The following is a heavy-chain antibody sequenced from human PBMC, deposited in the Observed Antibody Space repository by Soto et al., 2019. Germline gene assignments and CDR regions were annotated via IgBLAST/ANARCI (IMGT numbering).Heavy chain of an antibody. Sequence: EVQLLESGGGLVQPGGSLRLSCAASGFTFSSYAMSWVRQAPGKGLEWVSAISGSGGSTYYADSVKGRFTISRDNSKNTLYLQMNSMRAEDTAVYYCAKAFRFLEWLSYFDYWGQGTLVTVSS. CDR3: AKAFRFLEWLSYFDY. J-gene: IGHJ4*02. CDR2: ISGSGGST. V-gene: IGHV3-23*01. D-gene: IGHD3-3*01. CDR1: GFTFSSYA.